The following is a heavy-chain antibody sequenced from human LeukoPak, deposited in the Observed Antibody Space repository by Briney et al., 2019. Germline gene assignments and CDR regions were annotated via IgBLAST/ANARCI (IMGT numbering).Heavy chain of an antibody. D-gene: IGHD6-19*01. CDR2: IYYSGST. Sequence: SETLSLTCTVSGGSVSSGSYYWSWIRQPPGKGLEWIGYIYYSGSTNYNPSVESRVTISVDTSKNQFSLKLNSVTAADAAMYYCARGPIAVSGKISSFDYWGQGTLVTVSS. CDR3: ARGPIAVSGKISSFDY. V-gene: IGHV4-61*01. CDR1: GGSVSSGSYY. J-gene: IGHJ4*02.